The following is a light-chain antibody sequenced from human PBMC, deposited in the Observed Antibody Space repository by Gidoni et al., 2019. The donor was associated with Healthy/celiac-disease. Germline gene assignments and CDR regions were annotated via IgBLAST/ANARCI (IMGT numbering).Light chain of an antibody. Sequence: SYELTQPPSVSVSPRQTASITCSGDKLGDKYAYWYQQKPGPSPVLVIYQASKRPSGIPERFSGSNSGNTATLTIRETQAMDEADYYCHAWDSSTVVFGGGTKLTVL. CDR1: KLGDKY. J-gene: IGLJ2*01. CDR2: QAS. V-gene: IGLV3-1*01. CDR3: HAWDSSTVV.